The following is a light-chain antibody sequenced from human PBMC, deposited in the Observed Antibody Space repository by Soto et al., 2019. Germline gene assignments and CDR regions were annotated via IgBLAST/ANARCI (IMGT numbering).Light chain of an antibody. Sequence: DIQMTQSPPAMSASVGDRVTITCWASQGISSYLAWFQQKPGRVPKRLIYSASSLQRGVPSRFSGSGSGTEFTLTISSLQPEDFATYYCLQHKSYPWTFGQGTKVDIK. CDR2: SAS. CDR1: QGISSY. CDR3: LQHKSYPWT. V-gene: IGKV1-17*03. J-gene: IGKJ1*01.